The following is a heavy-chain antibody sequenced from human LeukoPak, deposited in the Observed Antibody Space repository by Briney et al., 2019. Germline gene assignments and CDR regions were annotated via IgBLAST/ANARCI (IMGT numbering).Heavy chain of an antibody. CDR2: IYYTGST. V-gene: IGHV4-39*07. J-gene: IGHJ3*02. CDR1: GGSISSISYY. Sequence: PSETLSLTCTISGGSISSISYYWGWIRQPPGKGLEWIGSIYYTGSTYYNPSLKSRVTVSVDTSKNQFSLKLSSVTAADTAVYYCARAGLHVSSIAVAPDAFDIWGQGTMVTVSS. D-gene: IGHD6-19*01. CDR3: ARAGLHVSSIAVAPDAFDI.